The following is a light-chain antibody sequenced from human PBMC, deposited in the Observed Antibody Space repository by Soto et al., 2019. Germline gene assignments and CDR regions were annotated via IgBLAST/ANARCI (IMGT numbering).Light chain of an antibody. J-gene: IGKJ1*01. Sequence: EIVLTQSPGTLSLSPGERATLSCRAGQSASSRYLAWYQLKPGQAPRVLIYGASSRATGIPDRFSGSGSGTDFTLTISRLEPEDFAVYYCLQYGSSPWTFGHGTKVEIK. CDR1: QSASSRY. CDR3: LQYGSSPWT. CDR2: GAS. V-gene: IGKV3-20*01.